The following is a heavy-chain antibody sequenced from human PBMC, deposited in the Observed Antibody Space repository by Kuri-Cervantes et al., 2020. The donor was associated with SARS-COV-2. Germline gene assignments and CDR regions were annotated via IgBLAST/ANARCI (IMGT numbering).Heavy chain of an antibody. D-gene: IGHD3-3*01. J-gene: IGHJ3*02. V-gene: IGHV3-15*01. CDR3: TTDSFEDSTIFGVVNYSAFDI. CDR1: GFPFSNAW. CDR2: IKIKTDDGTT. Sequence: GESLEISCAASGFPFSNAWMSWVRQAPGKGLEWVGRIKIKTDDGTTGYAAPVKGRFTISRDGSNTKLYLQMNSLKTEDTAVYYCTTDSFEDSTIFGVVNYSAFDIWGQGTMVTVSS.